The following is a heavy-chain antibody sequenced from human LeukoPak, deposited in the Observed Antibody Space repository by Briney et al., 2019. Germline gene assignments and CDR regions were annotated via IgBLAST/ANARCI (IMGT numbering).Heavy chain of an antibody. CDR1: GYTSTSYG. J-gene: IGHJ4*02. V-gene: IGHV1-18*01. D-gene: IGHD2-15*01. CDR2: ISAYNGNT. CDR3: ARDLYDIVVVVAATHTFDY. Sequence: ASVKVSCKASGYTSTSYGISWVRQAPGQGLEWMGWISAYNGNTNYAQKLQGRVTMTTDTSTSTAYMELRSLRSDDTAVYYCARDLYDIVVVVAATHTFDYWGQGTLVTVSS.